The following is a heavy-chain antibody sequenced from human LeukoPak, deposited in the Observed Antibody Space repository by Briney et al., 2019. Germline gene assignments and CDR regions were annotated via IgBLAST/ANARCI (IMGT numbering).Heavy chain of an antibody. D-gene: IGHD4-17*01. CDR2: ISYDGSNK. J-gene: IGHJ4*02. CDR1: GFIVNSNY. CDR3: AKDLDSYGKLDY. Sequence: GGSLRLSCAASGFIVNSNYMNWVRQAPGKGLEWVAVISYDGSNKYYADSVKGRFTISRDNSKNTLYLQMNSLRAEDTAVYYCAKDLDSYGKLDYWGQGTLVTVSS. V-gene: IGHV3-30*18.